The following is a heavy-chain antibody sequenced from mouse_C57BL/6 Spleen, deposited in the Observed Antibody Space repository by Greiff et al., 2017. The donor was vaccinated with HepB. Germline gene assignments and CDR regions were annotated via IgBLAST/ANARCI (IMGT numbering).Heavy chain of an antibody. D-gene: IGHD5-1*01. J-gene: IGHJ4*01. CDR2: IDPETGGT. CDR1: GYTFTDYE. V-gene: IGHV1-15*01. Sequence: QVHVKQSGAELVRPGASVTLSCKASGYTFTDYEMHWVKQTPVHGLEWIGAIDPETGGTAYNQKFKGKAILTADKSSSTAYMELRSLTSEDSAVYYCTSYLYAMDYWGQGTSVTVSS. CDR3: TSYLYAMDY.